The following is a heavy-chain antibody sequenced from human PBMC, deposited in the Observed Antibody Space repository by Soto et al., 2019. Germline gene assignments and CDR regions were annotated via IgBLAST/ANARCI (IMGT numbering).Heavy chain of an antibody. CDR2: ITRDGYNK. Sequence: GGSLRLSCGGSGFIFKNYALNWVRQAPGKGLEWVASITRDGYNKYYADSVKGRFTISRDNSRDTLSLQMTALRTEDSSIYYCTKSSGGSSSVGMDYWGHGTRVTVSP. V-gene: IGHV3-30*04. CDR1: GFIFKNYA. CDR3: TKSSGGSSSVGMDY. D-gene: IGHD6-6*01. J-gene: IGHJ4*01.